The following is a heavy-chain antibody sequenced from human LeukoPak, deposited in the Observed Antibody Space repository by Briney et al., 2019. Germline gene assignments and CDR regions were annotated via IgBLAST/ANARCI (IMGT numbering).Heavy chain of an antibody. Sequence: SETLSLICTVSGGSISRYYWSWIRQSPGKGLGWIGYIYRSGTTNYNPAFKSRVTMSVDTSKNQFSLKLSSVTAADTAVYYCAREDPQTTVPEGMDVWGQGTTVTVSS. V-gene: IGHV4-59*01. CDR3: AREDPQTTVPEGMDV. J-gene: IGHJ6*02. CDR1: GGSISRYY. CDR2: IYRSGTT. D-gene: IGHD4-17*01.